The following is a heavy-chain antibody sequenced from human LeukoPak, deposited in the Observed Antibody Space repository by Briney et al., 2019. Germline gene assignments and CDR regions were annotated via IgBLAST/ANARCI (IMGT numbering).Heavy chain of an antibody. CDR1: GGSISGTTHY. CDR2: IYYSGST. D-gene: IGHD3-22*01. Sequence: SQTLSLTCTVSGGSISGTTHYWSWIRQLPGKGLEWIGYIYYSGSTNYNPSLKSRVTISVDTSKNQFSLKLTSVTAADTAVYYCARHAIDGSGYYFDYFDYWGQGTLVTVSS. CDR3: ARHAIDGSGYYFDYFDY. J-gene: IGHJ4*02. V-gene: IGHV4-39*01.